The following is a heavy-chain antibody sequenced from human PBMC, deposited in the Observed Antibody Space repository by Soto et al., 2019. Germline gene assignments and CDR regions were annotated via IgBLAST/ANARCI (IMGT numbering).Heavy chain of an antibody. V-gene: IGHV1-8*01. CDR2: MNPNSGNT. Sequence: QVQLVQSGAEVKKPGASVKVSCKASGYTFTSYDINWVRQATGQGLEWMGWMNPNSGNTDYAQKLQGRVTMTRNTSISTAYMELSSLRSEGTAVYYCARERSAAGTGWFDPWGQGTLVTVSS. CDR3: ARERSAAGTGWFDP. J-gene: IGHJ5*02. D-gene: IGHD6-13*01. CDR1: GYTFTSYD.